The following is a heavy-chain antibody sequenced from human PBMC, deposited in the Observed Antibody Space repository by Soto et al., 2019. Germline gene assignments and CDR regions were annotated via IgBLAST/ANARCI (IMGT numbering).Heavy chain of an antibody. CDR3: TTDDITGTTTTTPYYGMDV. CDR2: IKSKTDGGTT. J-gene: IGHJ6*02. D-gene: IGHD1-20*01. V-gene: IGHV3-15*01. CDR1: GFTFSNAW. Sequence: GGSLRLSFAASGFTFSNAWMSWVRQAPGKGLEWVGRIKSKTDGGTTDYAAPVKGRFTISRDDSKNTLYLQMNSLKTEDTAVYYCTTDDITGTTTTTPYYGMDVWGQGTTVTVSS.